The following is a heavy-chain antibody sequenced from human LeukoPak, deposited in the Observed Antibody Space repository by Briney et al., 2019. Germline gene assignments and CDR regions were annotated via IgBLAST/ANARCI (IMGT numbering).Heavy chain of an antibody. CDR2: INPDSGGS. D-gene: IGHD2-15*01. CDR3: ARDMAGGIWARATSFDH. V-gene: IGHV1-2*02. J-gene: IGHJ4*02. Sequence: ASVKVSCKTSGYTFSAFYMHWVRQAPGQGPEWMGWINPDSGGSEYGQKFQGRVTFTSDTSSTTIYMEVRSLKSDDTAVYYCARDMAGGIWARATSFDHWGQGTLVTVSS. CDR1: GYTFSAFY.